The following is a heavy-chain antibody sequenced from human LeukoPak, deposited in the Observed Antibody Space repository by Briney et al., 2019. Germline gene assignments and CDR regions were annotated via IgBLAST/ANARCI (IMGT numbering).Heavy chain of an antibody. CDR1: GFTVSNSY. CDR2: IYSDGGT. Sequence: GGSLRLSCVASGFTVSNSYMSWVRQAPGKGLEWVSVIYSDGGTFYSDSVKGRFTISRDTAKNSLYLQMNSLRAEDTAVYYCARAGIVGAVFDFWGHGTLVTVSS. V-gene: IGHV3-53*01. J-gene: IGHJ4*01. D-gene: IGHD1-26*01. CDR3: ARAGIVGAVFDF.